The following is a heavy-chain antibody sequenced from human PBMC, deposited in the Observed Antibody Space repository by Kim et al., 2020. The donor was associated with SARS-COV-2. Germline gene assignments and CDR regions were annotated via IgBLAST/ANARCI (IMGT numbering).Heavy chain of an antibody. CDR3: ARDSRELLPTIYYYGMDV. CDR1: GFTFSSYW. J-gene: IGHJ6*02. D-gene: IGHD1-26*01. V-gene: IGHV3-74*01. CDR2: INSDGSST. Sequence: GGSLTLSCAASGFTFSSYWMHWVRQAPGKGLVWVSRINSDGSSTSYADSVKGRFTISRDNAKNTLYLQMNSLRAEDTAVYYCARDSRELLPTIYYYGMDVWGQGTTVTVSS.